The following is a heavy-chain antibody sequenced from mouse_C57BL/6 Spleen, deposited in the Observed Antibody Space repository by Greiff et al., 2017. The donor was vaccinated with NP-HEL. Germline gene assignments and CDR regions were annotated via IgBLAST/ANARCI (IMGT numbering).Heavy chain of an antibody. CDR1: GYTFTSYW. D-gene: IGHD1-1*01. CDR3: ARSYGSSYGGSWYFDV. V-gene: IGHV1-55*01. Sequence: QVQLKQPGAELVKPGASVKMSCKASGYTFTSYWITWVKQRPGQGLEWIGDIYPGSGSTNYNEKFKSKATLTVDTSSSTAYMQLSSLTSEDSAVYYCARSYGSSYGGSWYFDVWGTGTTVTVSS. J-gene: IGHJ1*03. CDR2: IYPGSGST.